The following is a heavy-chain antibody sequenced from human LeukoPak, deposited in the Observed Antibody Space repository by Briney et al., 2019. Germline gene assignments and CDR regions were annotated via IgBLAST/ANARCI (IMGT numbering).Heavy chain of an antibody. CDR2: IWYDGSNK. J-gene: IGHJ5*02. CDR3: ARDRLAAAGRGFDP. D-gene: IGHD6-13*01. CDR1: GFTFSSYG. V-gene: IGHV3-33*01. Sequence: PGGSLRLSCAASGFTFSSYGMHWVRQAPGKGLERVAVIWYDGSNKYYADSVKGRFTISRDNSKDTLYLQMNSLRAEDTAVYYCARDRLAAAGRGFDPWGQGTLVTVSS.